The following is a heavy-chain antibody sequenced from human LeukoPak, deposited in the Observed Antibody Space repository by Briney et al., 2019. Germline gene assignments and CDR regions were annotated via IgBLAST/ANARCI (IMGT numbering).Heavy chain of an antibody. V-gene: IGHV3-43*02. CDR2: ISGDGGSA. D-gene: IGHD5-12*01. J-gene: IGHJ4*02. CDR1: GFTFNNYA. CDR3: AKDGYGNFDF. Sequence: GGPLRLPCAAYGFTFNNYAMNWVRQAPGKGLESVCVISGDGGSAYYAAAVKGRFTISRDNSKNSLYLQMNSLRTEDTALYYCAKDGYGNFDFWGQGTLVTVSS.